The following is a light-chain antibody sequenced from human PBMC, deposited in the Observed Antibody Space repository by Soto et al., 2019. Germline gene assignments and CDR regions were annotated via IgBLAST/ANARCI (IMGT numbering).Light chain of an antibody. Sequence: QSALTQPASVSGSPGQSITICCTGTSSDVGGYNYVSWYQQHPGKAPKLIIYEVSNRPTGVSNRFSGSKSGHTASLTISGLQSEDEADYFCTSYTRSSTLDVFGTGTKVTVL. CDR3: TSYTRSSTLDV. V-gene: IGLV2-14*01. J-gene: IGLJ1*01. CDR2: EVS. CDR1: SSDVGGYNY.